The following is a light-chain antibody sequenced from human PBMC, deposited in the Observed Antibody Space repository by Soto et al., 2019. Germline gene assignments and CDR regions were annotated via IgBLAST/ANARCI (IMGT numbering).Light chain of an antibody. CDR3: QQYANRPLP. Sequence: DIQMTQSAWSLSASGGGVVPGGCQASQDISNYLNWYQQKPGKAPKLLIYDASNLETGVPSRFSGSGSGTDFTFTISILQPEDIATYYCQQYANRPLPSGGGTK. CDR1: QDISNY. V-gene: IGKV1-33*01. J-gene: IGKJ4*01. CDR2: DAS.